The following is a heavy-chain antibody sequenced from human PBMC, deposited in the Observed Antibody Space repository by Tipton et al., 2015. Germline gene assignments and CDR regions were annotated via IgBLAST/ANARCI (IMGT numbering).Heavy chain of an antibody. CDR2: TSTDGTT. CDR3: ATHVRGAKRIGVVSGTVNRYYAMDI. V-gene: IGHV3-53*01. Sequence: SLRLSCAGSGFSVRSTYMTWVRQAPGKGLEWVSVTSTDGTTIYADSVKGRFSISRDSSRNTLYVHMNNPRVEDTAVYYCATHVRGAKRIGVVSGTVNRYYAMDIWGQGTTVTVSS. J-gene: IGHJ6*02. D-gene: IGHD3-3*01. CDR1: GFSVRSTY.